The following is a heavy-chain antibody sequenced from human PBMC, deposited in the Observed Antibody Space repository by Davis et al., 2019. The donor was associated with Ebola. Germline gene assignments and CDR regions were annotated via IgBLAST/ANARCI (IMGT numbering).Heavy chain of an antibody. CDR3: ARDDLTIFGVVRYYGMDV. CDR1: GFTFSDYY. Sequence: GGSLRLSCPASGFTFSDYYMSWVRQAPGKGLEWVANITQDGSEKYYVDSVKGRFTISRDNAKNSLYLQMNSLRAEDTAVYYCARDDLTIFGVVRYYGMDVWGQGTTVTVSS. V-gene: IGHV3-7*03. CDR2: ITQDGSEK. D-gene: IGHD3-3*01. J-gene: IGHJ6*02.